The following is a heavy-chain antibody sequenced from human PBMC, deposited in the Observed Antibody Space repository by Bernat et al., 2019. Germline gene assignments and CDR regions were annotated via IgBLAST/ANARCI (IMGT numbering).Heavy chain of an antibody. CDR2: TTANGDRT. V-gene: IGHV3-23*02. CDR1: GFTFSNYA. J-gene: IGHJ4*02. CDR3: VKQGLPVLWYTTDH. D-gene: IGHD1-1*01. Sequence: EVQLLQSGGGLVQPGGSLRVSCAASGFTFSNYAMSWARQAPGKGLEWVSVTTANGDRTYNRDSLKGRFTISRDNSKNTLYLRMDGLRVEDTAVYYCVKQGLPVLWYTTDHWGQGTLVTVSS.